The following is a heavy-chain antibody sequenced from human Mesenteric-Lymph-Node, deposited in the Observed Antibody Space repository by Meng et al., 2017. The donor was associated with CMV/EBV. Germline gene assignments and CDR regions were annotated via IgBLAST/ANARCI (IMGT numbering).Heavy chain of an antibody. J-gene: IGHJ4*02. CDR3: ARGRGSGSSDY. Sequence: GESLKISCAASGFTFDDYGMSWVRQAPGEGLVWVSRINSDGSTTTYADSVKGRFTISRDNAKKTLYLQMDGLRAEDTAVYYCARGRGSGSSDYWGQGTLVTVSS. D-gene: IGHD3-10*01. CDR1: GFTFDDYG. V-gene: IGHV3-74*01. CDR2: INSDGSTT.